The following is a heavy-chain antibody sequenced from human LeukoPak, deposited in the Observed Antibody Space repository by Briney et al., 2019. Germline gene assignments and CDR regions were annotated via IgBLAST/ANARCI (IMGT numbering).Heavy chain of an antibody. J-gene: IGHJ4*02. CDR1: GFIFSNSA. D-gene: IGHD6-6*01. V-gene: IGHV3-23*01. CDR2: FNDRARR. Sequence: GGALSLSCAASGFIFSNSAMSWVRQAPGKGLEWVSSFNDRARRYYAASVKGRFTISRDNSKNTLSLQMNNLRAEDTAIYCGGKLEYLAGGQGTLVTVSS. CDR3: GKLEYLA.